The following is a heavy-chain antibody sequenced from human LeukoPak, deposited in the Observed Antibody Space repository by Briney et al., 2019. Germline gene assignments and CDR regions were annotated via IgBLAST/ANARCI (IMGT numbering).Heavy chain of an antibody. CDR1: EFTLSDHY. J-gene: IGHJ4*02. CDR3: TRIGGDYAVDY. D-gene: IGHD4-17*01. V-gene: IGHV3-72*01. Sequence: GGSLRLSCAASEFTLSDHYMDWVRQTPAKGLKWVGRTRNKANSYTTEYAASVKGRITISRDDSKKILYLQMNSLKTEDTAVYYCTRIGGDYAVDYWGQGTLVTVSS. CDR2: TRNKANSYTT.